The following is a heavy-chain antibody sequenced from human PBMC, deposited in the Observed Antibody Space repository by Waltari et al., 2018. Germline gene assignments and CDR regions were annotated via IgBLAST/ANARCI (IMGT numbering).Heavy chain of an antibody. CDR1: GGSFSGYY. CDR3: ARGRYFTGRYYDFWSGYFGMDV. Sequence: QVQLPPWGAGLLKPSETLSLTCAVYGGSFSGYYWSWIRQPPGKGLEWIGEINHSGSTNYNPSLKSRVTISVDTSKNQFSLKLSSVTAADTAVYYCARGRYFTGRYYDFWSGYFGMDVWGQGTTVTVSS. J-gene: IGHJ6*02. D-gene: IGHD3-3*01. CDR2: INHSGST. V-gene: IGHV4-34*01.